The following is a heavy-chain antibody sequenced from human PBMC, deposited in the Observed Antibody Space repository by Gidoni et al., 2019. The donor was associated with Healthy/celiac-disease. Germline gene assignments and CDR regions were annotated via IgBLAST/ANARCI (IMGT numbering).Heavy chain of an antibody. CDR2: IKSKTDGGTT. D-gene: IGHD1-26*01. Sequence: EVQLVESGGGLVKPGGSLRLSCAASGFTFSNAWMSWVRQAPGKGLEWVGRIKSKTDGGTTDYAAPVKGRFTISRDDSKNTLYLQMNSLKTEDTAVYYCTTDLSLAGATTGFPFDYWGQGTLVTVSS. J-gene: IGHJ4*02. CDR1: GFTFSNAW. CDR3: TTDLSLAGATTGFPFDY. V-gene: IGHV3-15*01.